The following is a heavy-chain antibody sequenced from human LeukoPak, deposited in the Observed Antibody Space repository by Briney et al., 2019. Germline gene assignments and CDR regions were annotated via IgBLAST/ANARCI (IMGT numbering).Heavy chain of an antibody. CDR2: LSYDGSNE. J-gene: IGHJ4*02. CDR1: GFTFSRYN. V-gene: IGHV3-30*14. Sequence: GGSLRLSCAASGFTFSRYNIHWVRQAPGKGLEWVAVLSYDGSNEYYVDSVKGRFTISRDNSKNTLYLQMNSLRAEDTAVYYCARDRIAVAGTVDYWGQGTLVTVSS. CDR3: ARDRIAVAGTVDY. D-gene: IGHD6-19*01.